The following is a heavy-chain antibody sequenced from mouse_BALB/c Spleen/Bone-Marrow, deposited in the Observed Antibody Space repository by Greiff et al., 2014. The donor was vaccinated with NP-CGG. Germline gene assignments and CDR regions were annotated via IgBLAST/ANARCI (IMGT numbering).Heavy chain of an antibody. CDR3: ARDSFLITRALDY. CDR2: IWGDGST. Sequence: VQLQQSGPGLVAPSQSLSITCTVSGFSLTGYGVSWVRQPPGKGLEWLGMIWGDGSTDYNSALKSRLSISKGNSKSQVFLKMNSLQTDDTARYYCARDSFLITRALDYWGQGTSVTVSS. V-gene: IGHV2-6-7*01. J-gene: IGHJ4*01. CDR1: GFSLTGYG. D-gene: IGHD2-4*01.